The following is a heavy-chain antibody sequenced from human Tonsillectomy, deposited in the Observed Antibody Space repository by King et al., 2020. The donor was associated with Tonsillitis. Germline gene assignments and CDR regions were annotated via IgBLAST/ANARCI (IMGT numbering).Heavy chain of an antibody. CDR1: GYTFTSYG. V-gene: IGHV1-18*01. J-gene: IGHJ5*02. D-gene: IGHD3-10*01. CDR3: ARDRYYYGSGSYSPLPFS. CDR2: ISAYNGNT. Sequence: QLVQSGAEVKKPGASVKVSCKASGYTFTSYGISWVRQAPGQGLEWMGWISAYNGNTNYAQKLQGRVTMTTDTSTSTAYMELRSLRSDDTAVYYCARDRYYYGSGSYSPLPFSWGQGTLVTVSS.